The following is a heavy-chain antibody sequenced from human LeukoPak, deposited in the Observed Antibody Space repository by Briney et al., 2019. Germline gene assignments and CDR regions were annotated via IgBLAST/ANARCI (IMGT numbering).Heavy chain of an antibody. CDR1: GASISRYY. CDR2: MSSSGST. Sequence: PSETLSRTCTVSGASISRYYWNLIRQPPGTGLKWIGYMSSSGSTNYSFSFKSRVTIPVDTSKNQLSLKLSSVTAADTAMYYCARTRRDAYLTPFKYWGQGTLVSVSS. J-gene: IGHJ4*02. V-gene: IGHV4-59*01. CDR3: ARTRRDAYLTPFKY. D-gene: IGHD3-16*01.